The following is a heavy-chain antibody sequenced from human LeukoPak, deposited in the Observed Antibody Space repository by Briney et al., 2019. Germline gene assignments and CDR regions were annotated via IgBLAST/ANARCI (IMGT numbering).Heavy chain of an antibody. CDR2: ISASGGST. Sequence: GGPLRLSCAASGSTFSSYVMSWVRQAPGKGLEWVSGISASGGSTYYADSVKGRFTISRDNSKNTLYLQMNTLRAEDTAVYYCAKELWSWSFDYWGQGTLVTVSS. V-gene: IGHV3-23*01. J-gene: IGHJ4*02. D-gene: IGHD2-8*02. CDR3: AKELWSWSFDY. CDR1: GSTFSSYV.